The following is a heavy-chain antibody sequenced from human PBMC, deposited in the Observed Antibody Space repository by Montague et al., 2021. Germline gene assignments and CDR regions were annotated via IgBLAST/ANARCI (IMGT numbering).Heavy chain of an antibody. V-gene: IGHV3-23*01. CDR1: GFTFGGYS. CDR2: ISPSGDT. CDR3: VKTSSGTYDS. J-gene: IGHJ5*01. Sequence: SLRLSCAASGFTFGGYSMTWVRQAPGGGLEWVSFISPSGDTFYAESVKGRFIVSRDNSNNALHLHLNSLRGEDSAIYYCVKTSSGTYDSWGPGTLVTVSS. D-gene: IGHD1-26*01.